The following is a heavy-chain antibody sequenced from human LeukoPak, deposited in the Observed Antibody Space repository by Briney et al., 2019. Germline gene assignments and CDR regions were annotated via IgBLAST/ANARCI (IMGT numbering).Heavy chain of an antibody. CDR2: IYYSGST. CDR3: ARGGMVRGVDY. J-gene: IGHJ4*02. V-gene: IGHV4-30-4*01. D-gene: IGHD3-10*01. Sequence: PSQTLSLTCTVSGGSVSSGDYYWSWIRQPPGKGLEWIGYIYYSGSTYYNPSLKSRVTISVDTSKNQFSLKLSSVTAADTAVYYCARGGMVRGVDYWGQGTLVTVSS. CDR1: GGSVSSGDYY.